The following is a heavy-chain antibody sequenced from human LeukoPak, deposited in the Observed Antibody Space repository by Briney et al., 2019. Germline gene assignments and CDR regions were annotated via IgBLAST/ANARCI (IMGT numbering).Heavy chain of an antibody. CDR1: GFTFRSYG. V-gene: IGHV3-33*01. Sequence: GGSLRLSRAASGFTFRSYGMHWVRQAPGKGLEWVAVIWYDGSNKYYADSVKGRFTISRDNSKNMLYLQMNSLRAEDTAVYSCAREAVTTPSFDYWGQGTLVTVSS. CDR3: AREAVTTPSFDY. J-gene: IGHJ4*02. D-gene: IGHD4-17*01. CDR2: IWYDGSNK.